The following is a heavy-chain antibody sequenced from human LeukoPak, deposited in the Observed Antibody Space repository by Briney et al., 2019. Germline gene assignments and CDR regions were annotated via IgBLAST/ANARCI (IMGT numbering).Heavy chain of an antibody. Sequence: SETLSLTCAVYGGSFSGYYWSWIRQPPGKGLEWIGEINHSGSTNYNPSLKSRVTISVDTSKNQFSLKLSSLTAADTAVYYCARAVGVLIGWSVPWGQGTLVTVSS. CDR1: GGSFSGYY. CDR3: ARAVGVLIGWSVP. D-gene: IGHD2-21*01. CDR2: INHSGST. V-gene: IGHV4-34*01. J-gene: IGHJ5*02.